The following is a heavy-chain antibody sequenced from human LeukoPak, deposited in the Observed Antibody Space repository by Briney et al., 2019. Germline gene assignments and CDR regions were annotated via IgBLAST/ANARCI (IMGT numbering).Heavy chain of an antibody. CDR3: AREGVMTAFDY. D-gene: IGHD2-21*02. Sequence: SETLSLTCAVYGGSFSGYYWSWIRQPPGKGLEWIGEINHSGSTNYNPSLKSRVTISVDTSKNQFSLKLSSVTAADTAVYYCAREGVMTAFDYWGQGTLVTVSS. J-gene: IGHJ4*02. CDR2: INHSGST. CDR1: GGSFSGYY. V-gene: IGHV4-34*01.